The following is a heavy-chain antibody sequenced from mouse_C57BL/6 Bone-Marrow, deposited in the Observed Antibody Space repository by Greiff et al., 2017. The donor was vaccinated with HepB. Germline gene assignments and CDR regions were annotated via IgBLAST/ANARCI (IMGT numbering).Heavy chain of an antibody. D-gene: IGHD2-5*01. Sequence: QVQLQQPGAELVKPGASVKVSCKASGYTFTSYWMHWVKQRPGQGLEWFGRIHPSDSDTNYNQKFKGKATLTVDKSSSTAYMQLSSLTSEDSAVYYCAIIGAYSNYVDYWGQGTTLTVSS. J-gene: IGHJ2*01. CDR1: GYTFTSYW. V-gene: IGHV1-74*01. CDR3: AIIGAYSNYVDY. CDR2: IHPSDSDT.